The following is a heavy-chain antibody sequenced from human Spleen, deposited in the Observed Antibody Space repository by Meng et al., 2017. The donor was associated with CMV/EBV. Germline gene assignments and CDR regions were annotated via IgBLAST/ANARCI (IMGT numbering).Heavy chain of an antibody. D-gene: IGHD6-19*01. CDR2: IKQDGSEK. Sequence: GESLKISCAASGFTFSSYWMSWVRQAPGKGLEWVANIKQDGSEKYYVDSVKGRFTISRDNAKNSLYLQMNSLRSEDTAVYYCAIPISGMNYFDYWGQGTLVTVSS. CDR3: AIPISGMNYFDY. V-gene: IGHV3-7*03. J-gene: IGHJ4*02. CDR1: GFTFSSYW.